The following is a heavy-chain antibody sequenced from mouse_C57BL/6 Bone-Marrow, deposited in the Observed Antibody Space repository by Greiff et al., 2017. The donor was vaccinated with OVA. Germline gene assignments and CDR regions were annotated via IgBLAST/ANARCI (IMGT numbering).Heavy chain of an antibody. J-gene: IGHJ4*01. V-gene: IGHV1-15*01. Sequence: QVQLQQSGAELVRPGASVTLSCKASGYTFTDYEMHWVKQTPVHGLEWIGAIDPETGGTAYNQKFKGKAILTADKSSSTAYMELRSLTSEDSAVYYCTTGDYEDAMDYWGQGTSVTVSS. CDR3: TTGDYEDAMDY. CDR1: GYTFTDYE. CDR2: IDPETGGT. D-gene: IGHD2-4*01.